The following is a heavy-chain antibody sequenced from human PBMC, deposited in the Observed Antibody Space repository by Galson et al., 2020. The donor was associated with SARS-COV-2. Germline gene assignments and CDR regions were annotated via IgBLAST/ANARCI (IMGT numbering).Heavy chain of an antibody. D-gene: IGHD7-27*01. J-gene: IGHJ3*02. CDR1: GFTFDDYD. CDR2: ISWNSGSI. Sequence: GGSLRLSCAASGFTFDDYDMHWVRQAPGKGLEWVSGISWNSGSIGYADSVKGRFTISRDNAKNSLYLQMNSLRAEDTALYYCAKDLEGLSDGDGNGAFDIWGQGTMVTVSS. V-gene: IGHV3-9*01. CDR3: AKDLEGLSDGDGNGAFDI.